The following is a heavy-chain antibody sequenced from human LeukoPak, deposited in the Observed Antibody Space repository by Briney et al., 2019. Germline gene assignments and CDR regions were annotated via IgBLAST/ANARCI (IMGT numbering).Heavy chain of an antibody. CDR1: GYTFANYY. D-gene: IGHD5-12*01. J-gene: IGHJ4*02. CDR2: INPSGGST. Sequence: ASVKISCKASGYTFANYYIHLVRQAPGQGLEWMGLINPSGGSTNYAQKFQGRVTMTRDMSTSTVYMELSSLRSEDTAVYYCARGSPSGYGFDYWGQGTLVTVSS. V-gene: IGHV1-46*01. CDR3: ARGSPSGYGFDY.